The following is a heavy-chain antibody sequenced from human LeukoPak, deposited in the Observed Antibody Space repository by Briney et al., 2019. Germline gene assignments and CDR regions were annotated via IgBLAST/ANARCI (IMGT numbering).Heavy chain of an antibody. D-gene: IGHD3-10*01. CDR1: GFIVSSNY. CDR2: IYSGGGT. V-gene: IGHV3-66*01. J-gene: IGHJ4*02. Sequence: PGGSLRLSCATSGFIVSSNYMTWVRQAPGKGLECVSVIYSGGGTRYADSVKGRFTISRDNSKNTLYLQMNSLRAEDTAVYYSAKDVYYYGSGSSLSYFDYWGQGTLVTVSS. CDR3: AKDVYYYGSGSSLSYFDY.